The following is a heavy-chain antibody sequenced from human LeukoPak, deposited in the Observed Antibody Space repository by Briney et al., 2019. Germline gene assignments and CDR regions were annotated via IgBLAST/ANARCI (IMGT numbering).Heavy chain of an antibody. V-gene: IGHV1-2*02. Sequence: GASVKVSCKASGYTFTGYYMHWVRQAPGQGLEWMGWINPNSGGTNYAQKFQGRVTMTRDTSISTAYMELSRLRSDDTAVYYCARSRGVHSAVYFDYWGQGTLVTVSS. CDR3: ARSRGVHSAVYFDY. CDR1: GYTFTGYY. J-gene: IGHJ4*02. CDR2: INPNSGGT. D-gene: IGHD3-10*01.